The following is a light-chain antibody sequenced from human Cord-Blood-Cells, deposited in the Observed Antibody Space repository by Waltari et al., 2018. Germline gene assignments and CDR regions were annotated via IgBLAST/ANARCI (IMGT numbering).Light chain of an antibody. J-gene: IGLJ1*01. V-gene: IGLV2-14*01. Sequence: QSALTQPASVSGSPGQSITISCTGTSSDVGGYNYVSWYPQHPGKAPKLMIYDVSKRPSGVSNRFSGSKSGNTASLTISGLQAEDEADYYCSSYTSSSTPYVFGTGTKVTVL. CDR2: DVS. CDR3: SSYTSSSTPYV. CDR1: SSDVGGYNY.